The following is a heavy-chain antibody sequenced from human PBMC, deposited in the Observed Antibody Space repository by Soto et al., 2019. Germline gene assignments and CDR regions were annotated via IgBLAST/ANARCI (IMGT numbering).Heavy chain of an antibody. Sequence: ASVKVSFKASGGTFSSYAISWVRQAPGRGLEWMGGIIPIFGTANYAQKFQGRVTMTRNTSISTAYMELSSLRSEDTAVYYCVGGKVDRVFDIGGKGT. D-gene: IGHD5-12*01. CDR3: VGGKVDRVFDI. CDR1: GGTFSSYA. V-gene: IGHV1-69*05. J-gene: IGHJ3*02. CDR2: IIPIFGTA.